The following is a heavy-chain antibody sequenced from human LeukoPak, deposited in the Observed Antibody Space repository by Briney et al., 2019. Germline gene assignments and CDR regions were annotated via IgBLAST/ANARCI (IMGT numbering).Heavy chain of an antibody. CDR1: GGSIRSYY. V-gene: IGHV4-59*08. J-gene: IGHJ4*02. D-gene: IGHD2-15*01. Sequence: SETLSLTCTVSGGSIRSYYWSWIRQPPGKGLEWVGYIFYSGTTDSNPSLKSRVAISVDTSRNQFSLKLSSVTAADTAVYYCARTYCSGGSCHFDYWGQGTLVTVSS. CDR2: IFYSGTT. CDR3: ARTYCSGGSCHFDY.